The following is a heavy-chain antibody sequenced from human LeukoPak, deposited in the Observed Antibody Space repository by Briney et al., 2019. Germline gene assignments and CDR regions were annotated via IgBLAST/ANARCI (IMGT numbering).Heavy chain of an antibody. D-gene: IGHD3-22*01. CDR2: IYSDNT. J-gene: IGHJ3*02. CDR1: GFTVSSNS. CDR3: ANDGAYYDSNTDAFDI. Sequence: GGSLRLSCTVSGFTVSSNSMSWVRQAPGKGLEWVSFIYSDNTHYSYSVKGRFTISRDNSKNTLYLQMNSLRAEDTAVYYCANDGAYYDSNTDAFDIWGQGTMVTVSS. V-gene: IGHV3-53*01.